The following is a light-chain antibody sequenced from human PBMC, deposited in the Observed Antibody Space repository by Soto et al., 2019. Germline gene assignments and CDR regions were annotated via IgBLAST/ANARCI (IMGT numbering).Light chain of an antibody. CDR2: GAS. CDR1: QSVSSS. V-gene: IGKV3-15*01. J-gene: IGKJ3*01. Sequence: EIVMTQSPATLSVSPGERVTLSCRASQSVSSSLAWYQQKPGQAPRLLIYGASTKATDIPARFSGSGSGTDFHLTISSLQSEDFAVYYCQQYNNWNPFTFGPGTKVDIK. CDR3: QQYNNWNPFT.